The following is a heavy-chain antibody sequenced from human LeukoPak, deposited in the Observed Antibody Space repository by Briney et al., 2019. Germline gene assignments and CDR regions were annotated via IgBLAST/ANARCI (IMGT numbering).Heavy chain of an antibody. CDR1: CWSLSSSSYY. D-gene: IGHD3-10*01. Sequence: ASETLSLPRTVSCWSLSSSSYYRGGIRPPPRKGLEWIGSIYYSGSTYYNPSLKSRVTISVDTSKNQFSLKLSSVTAADTAVYYCARLGITTDYWGQGTLVTVSS. CDR3: ARLGITTDY. CDR2: IYYSGST. V-gene: IGHV4-39*01. J-gene: IGHJ4*02.